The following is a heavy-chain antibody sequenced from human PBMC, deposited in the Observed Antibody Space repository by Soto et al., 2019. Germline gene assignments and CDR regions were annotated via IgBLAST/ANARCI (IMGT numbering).Heavy chain of an antibody. CDR2: INPSARSA. Sequence: GASVKVSCKASGYTFTNYYLHWVRQAPGQGLEWVGMINPSARSASYAQKLRGRLAMDRDTSTTTVYMELRSLRSDDTAVYYCARVVQGAEDWFGPWGQGTLVIVSS. CDR3: ARVVQGAEDWFGP. V-gene: IGHV1-46*04. CDR1: GYTFTNYY. J-gene: IGHJ5*02. D-gene: IGHD2-2*01.